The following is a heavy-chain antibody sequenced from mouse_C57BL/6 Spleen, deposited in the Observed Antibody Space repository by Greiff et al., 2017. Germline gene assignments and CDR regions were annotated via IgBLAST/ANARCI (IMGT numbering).Heavy chain of an antibody. V-gene: IGHV3-1*01. Sequence: EVQLQESGPGLVKPSQSLSLTCTVTGYSITSGYDWHWIRHFPGNHLEWMGYIRYSGSTNYNPSLKSRISITHDTSKNHFFLKLNSVTTEDTATYYCARGGTTDFDYWGQGTTLTVSA. J-gene: IGHJ2*01. D-gene: IGHD2-12*01. CDR2: IRYSGST. CDR3: ARGGTTDFDY. CDR1: GYSITSGYD.